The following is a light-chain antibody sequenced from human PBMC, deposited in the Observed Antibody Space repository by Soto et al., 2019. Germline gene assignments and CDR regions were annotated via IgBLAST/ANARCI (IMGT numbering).Light chain of an antibody. CDR3: QQYGNSPQT. CDR1: QTVSTY. J-gene: IGKJ1*01. CDR2: GAS. Sequence: IVLTQSPATLSLSPGERATLSCRARQTVSTYLSWYQHKPGQAPRLLIYGASSRATGIPNRFSGSGSGTDFTLTISRLEPEDFAVYYCQQYGNSPQTFGQGTKVDIK. V-gene: IGKV3-20*01.